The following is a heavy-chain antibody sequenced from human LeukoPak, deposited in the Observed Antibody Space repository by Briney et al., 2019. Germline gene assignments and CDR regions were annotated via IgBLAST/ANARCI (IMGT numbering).Heavy chain of an antibody. J-gene: IGHJ4*02. Sequence: ASVKVSCKASGYTFTSYYMHWVRQAPGQGLEWMGIINPSGGSTNYAQKFQGRVTMTRDTSTSTVYVELSSLRSEDTAVYYCARERGIAVSNRRESYFEYWGQGTLVTVSS. CDR3: ARERGIAVSNRRESYFEY. D-gene: IGHD6-19*01. CDR1: GYTFTSYY. CDR2: INPSGGST. V-gene: IGHV1-46*01.